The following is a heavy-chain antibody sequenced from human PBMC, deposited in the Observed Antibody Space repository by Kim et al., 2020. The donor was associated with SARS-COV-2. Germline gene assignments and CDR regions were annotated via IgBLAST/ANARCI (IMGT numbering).Heavy chain of an antibody. J-gene: IGHJ6*02. CDR3: AREAASSVGATLTYYYYGMDV. V-gene: IGHV3-21*01. CDR1: GFTFSSYS. CDR2: ISSSSSYI. D-gene: IGHD1-26*01. Sequence: GGSLRLSCAASGFTFSSYSMNWVRQAPGKGLEWVSSISSSSSYIYYADSVKGRFTISRDNAKNSLYLQMNSLRAEDTAVYYCAREAASSVGATLTYYYYGMDVWGQGTTVTVSS.